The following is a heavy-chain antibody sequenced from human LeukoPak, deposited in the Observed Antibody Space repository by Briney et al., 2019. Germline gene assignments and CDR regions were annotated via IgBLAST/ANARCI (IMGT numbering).Heavy chain of an antibody. CDR1: GFTFDDYA. CDR3: AKGLRFLEWLFPEEDYYYYCMDF. J-gene: IGHJ6*02. D-gene: IGHD3-3*01. Sequence: GGSLRLSCAASGFTFDDYAMQWVRHARGKGVEGVTGISWSSGRIVYADCVKGRFTISRDNSMNSLYLQMNSLTADDTALYYCAKGLRFLEWLFPEEDYYYYCMDFWGQGTTVTVSS. CDR2: ISWSSGRI. V-gene: IGHV3-9*01.